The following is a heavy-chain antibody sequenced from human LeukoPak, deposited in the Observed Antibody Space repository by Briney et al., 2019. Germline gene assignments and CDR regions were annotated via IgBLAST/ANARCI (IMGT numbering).Heavy chain of an antibody. Sequence: PSETLSLTCTVSGYSISSGYYWGWIRQPPGKGLEWIGSIYYSGSTYYNPSLKSRVTISVDTSKNQFSLKLSSVTAADTAVYYCARQMATVPRSWGQGTLVTVSS. CDR3: ARQMATVPRS. V-gene: IGHV4-38-2*02. D-gene: IGHD4-17*01. CDR1: GYSISSGYY. CDR2: IYYSGST. J-gene: IGHJ5*02.